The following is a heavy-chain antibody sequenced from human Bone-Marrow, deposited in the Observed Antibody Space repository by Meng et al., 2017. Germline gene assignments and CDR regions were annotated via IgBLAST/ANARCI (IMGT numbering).Heavy chain of an antibody. CDR2: INPNSGGT. CDR3: AVHYYGSGSSTFDY. V-gene: IGHV1-2*06. J-gene: IGHJ4*02. D-gene: IGHD3-10*01. CDR1: GYTFTGYY. Sequence: QGQLVRVGAEVKKPGASVKVSCKASGYTFTGYYMHWVRQAPGQGLEWMGRINPNSGGTNYAQKFQGRVTMTRDTSISTAYMELSRLRSDDTAVYYCAVHYYGSGSSTFDYWGQGTLVTVSS.